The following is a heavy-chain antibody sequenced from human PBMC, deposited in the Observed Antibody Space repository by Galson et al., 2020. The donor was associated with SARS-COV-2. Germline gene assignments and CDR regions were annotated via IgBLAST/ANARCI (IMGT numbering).Heavy chain of an antibody. V-gene: IGHV3-30*03. J-gene: IGHJ4*02. CDR2: ISYDGSNK. Sequence: LSCAASGFTFGTYGMHWVRQPPGKGLEWVATISYDGSNKHYADPVKGRFTVSRDNSNNTLYLQLNSLRHEDAAIYYCASERTLYGSGSYIFDSWGQGTLVTVSS. CDR1: GFTFGTYG. CDR3: ASERTLYGSGSYIFDS. D-gene: IGHD3-10*01.